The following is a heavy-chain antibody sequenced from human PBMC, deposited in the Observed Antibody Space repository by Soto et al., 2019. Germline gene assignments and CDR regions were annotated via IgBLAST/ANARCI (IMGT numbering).Heavy chain of an antibody. Sequence: PGGSLRLSCAASGFTFSDYTMNWVRQAPGKGLEWVSSISANGGSTYYADSVKGRFTISRDNSQNTLSLQMNSLRTEDTAIYYCAKANRYCSGGTCFVFAYWGQGALVTVSS. V-gene: IGHV3-23*01. J-gene: IGHJ4*02. CDR3: AKANRYCSGGTCFVFAY. D-gene: IGHD2-15*01. CDR2: ISANGGST. CDR1: GFTFSDYT.